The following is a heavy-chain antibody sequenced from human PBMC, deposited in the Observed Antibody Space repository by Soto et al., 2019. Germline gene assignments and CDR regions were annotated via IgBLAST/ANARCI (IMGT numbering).Heavy chain of an antibody. CDR2: IYYSGST. J-gene: IGHJ6*03. V-gene: IGHV4-59*01. CDR3: ARAVREVLRFLEPDPYYYYYYMDV. CDR1: GGSISSYY. Sequence: SETLSLTCTVSGGSISSYYWSWIRQPPGKGLEWIGYIYYSGSTNYNPSLKSRVTISVDTSKNQFSLKLSSVTAADTAVYYCARAVREVLRFLEPDPYYYYYYMDVWGKGTTVTVSS. D-gene: IGHD3-3*01.